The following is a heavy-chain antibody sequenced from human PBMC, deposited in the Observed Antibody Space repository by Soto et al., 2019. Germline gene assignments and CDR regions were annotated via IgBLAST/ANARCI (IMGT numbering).Heavy chain of an antibody. CDR1: GGTFSRYA. J-gene: IGHJ6*02. CDR2: IIPISGKA. V-gene: IGHV1-69*01. D-gene: IGHD2-2*01. CDR3: ARSQGSSTSLEIYYYYYYGMDV. Sequence: QVQLVQSGAEVKKPGSSVKVSCKASGGTFSRYAISWVRQAPGQGLEWMGGIIPISGKANYAQKFQGRVTITADESTSTAYMELSSLRSEDTAVYYCARSQGSSTSLEIYYYYYYGMDVWGQGTTVTVSS.